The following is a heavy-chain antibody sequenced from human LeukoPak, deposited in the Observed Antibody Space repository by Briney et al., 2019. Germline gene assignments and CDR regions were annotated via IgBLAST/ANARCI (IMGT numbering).Heavy chain of an antibody. CDR3: AKDVDIVATLVGDP. V-gene: IGHV3-23*01. CDR1: GFTFSSYA. D-gene: IGHD5-12*01. J-gene: IGHJ5*02. Sequence: GGSLRLSCAASGFTFSSYAMSWVRQAPGKGLEWVSAISGSGGSTYYADSVRGRFTISRDNSKNTLYLQMNSPRAEDTAVYYCAKDVDIVATLVGDPWGQGTLVTVSS. CDR2: ISGSGGST.